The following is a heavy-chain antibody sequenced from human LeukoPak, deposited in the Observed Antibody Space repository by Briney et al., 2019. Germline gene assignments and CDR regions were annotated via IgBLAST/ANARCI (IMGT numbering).Heavy chain of an antibody. D-gene: IGHD3-22*01. J-gene: IGHJ4*02. CDR3: AREAYYYDSSGYYPDY. V-gene: IGHV4-61*02. CDR2: IYTSGST. CDR1: GGSISSGSYY. Sequence: SETLSLTCTVSGGSISSGSYYWSWIRQPAGKGLEWIGRIYTSGSTNYNPSLKSRVTISVDTSKNQFSLKLSSVTAADTAVYYCAREAYYYDSSGYYPDYWGQGILVTVSS.